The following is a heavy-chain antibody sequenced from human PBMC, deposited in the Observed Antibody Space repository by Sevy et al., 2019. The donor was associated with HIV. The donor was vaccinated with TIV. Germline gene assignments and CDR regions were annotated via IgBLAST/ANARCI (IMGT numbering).Heavy chain of an antibody. CDR3: ARDNDCSGGSCSYYYGMDV. Sequence: GGSLRLSCAASEFTFSSYAMHWVRQAPGKGLEWVAVISYDGSNKYYADSVKGRFTISRDNSKNTLYLQMNSLRAEDTAVYYCARDNDCSGGSCSYYYGMDVWGQGTTVTVSS. J-gene: IGHJ6*02. CDR1: EFTFSSYA. D-gene: IGHD2-15*01. V-gene: IGHV3-30-3*01. CDR2: ISYDGSNK.